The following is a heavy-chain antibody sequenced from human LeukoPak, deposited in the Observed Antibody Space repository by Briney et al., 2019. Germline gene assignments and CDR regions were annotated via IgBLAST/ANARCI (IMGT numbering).Heavy chain of an antibody. Sequence: ASVKVSCKASGYTFTSYDINWVRQATGQGLEWMGWMNPNSGNTGYAQKFQGRVTMTRNTSISTAYMELSSLRSEDTAVYYCAKGGGYDGENWFDPWGQGTLVTVSS. D-gene: IGHD5-12*01. CDR3: AKGGGYDGENWFDP. J-gene: IGHJ5*02. CDR2: MNPNSGNT. V-gene: IGHV1-8*01. CDR1: GYTFTSYD.